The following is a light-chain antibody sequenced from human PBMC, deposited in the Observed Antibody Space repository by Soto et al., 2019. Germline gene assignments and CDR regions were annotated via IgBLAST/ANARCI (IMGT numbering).Light chain of an antibody. CDR1: QSVSSY. CDR3: QQRSKWPRT. Sequence: EIVLTQSPATLSLSPGERATLSCRASQSVSSYLAWYQQKPGQAPRLLIYDASSRATGIPARFGGSGSGTDFTLTISSLEPEDFAVYYCQQRSKWPRTFGQGTKLEIK. J-gene: IGKJ2*01. V-gene: IGKV3-11*01. CDR2: DAS.